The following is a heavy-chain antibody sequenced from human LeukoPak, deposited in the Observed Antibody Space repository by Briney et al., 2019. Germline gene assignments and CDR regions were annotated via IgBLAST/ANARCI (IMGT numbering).Heavy chain of an antibody. CDR1: GLTFSSLP. Sequence: GGSLRLSCAASGLTFSSLPMTWVRQTPGKGLDWVSGISAGGETTYYSDSVKGRFTISRDNSKSTLYLQMNSLGVEDTAVYYCAKDRGYWGQGTLVTVSS. J-gene: IGHJ4*02. CDR3: AKDRGY. V-gene: IGHV3-23*01. CDR2: ISAGGETT.